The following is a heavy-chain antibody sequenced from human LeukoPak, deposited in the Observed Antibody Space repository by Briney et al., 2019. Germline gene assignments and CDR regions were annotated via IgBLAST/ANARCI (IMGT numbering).Heavy chain of an antibody. D-gene: IGHD1-1*01. CDR3: ARDRLIRSPTQPHNWFDP. J-gene: IGHJ5*02. CDR1: GYTFTGYY. V-gene: IGHV1-2*02. CDR2: INPNSGGT. Sequence: GASVKVSCKASGYTFTGYYMHWVRQAPGQGLEWMGWINPNSGGTNYAQKFQGRVTMTRDTSISTAYMELSRLRSDDTAVYYCARDRLIRSPTQPHNWFDPWGQGTLVTVSS.